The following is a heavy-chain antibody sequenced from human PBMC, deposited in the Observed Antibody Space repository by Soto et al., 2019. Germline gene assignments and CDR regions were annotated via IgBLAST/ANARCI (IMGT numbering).Heavy chain of an antibody. CDR2: ISYDGSNK. CDR1: GFTFSSYG. J-gene: IGHJ4*02. Sequence: PGGSLRLSCAASGFTFSSYGMHWVRQAPGKGLEWVAVISYDGSNKYYADSVKGRFTISRDNSKNTLYLQMNSLRAEDTAVYYCAKDAPAGGFDYWGQGTLVTVSS. V-gene: IGHV3-30*18. CDR3: AKDAPAGGFDY. D-gene: IGHD6-13*01.